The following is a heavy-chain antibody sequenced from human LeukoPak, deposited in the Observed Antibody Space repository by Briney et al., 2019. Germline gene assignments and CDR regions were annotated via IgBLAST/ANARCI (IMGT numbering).Heavy chain of an antibody. Sequence: SETLSLTCTVSGGSISCHYCTWVRQSAGKGLEWIGRIYAGGNTNYSPSLKSRATLSIDTSTSHFSLKLTSVTAADTAVYYCARDSRYLDFWSGYVDYWGQGILVTVSS. D-gene: IGHD3-3*02. CDR2: IYAGGNT. V-gene: IGHV4-4*07. CDR1: GGSISCHY. CDR3: ARDSRYLDFWSGYVDY. J-gene: IGHJ4*02.